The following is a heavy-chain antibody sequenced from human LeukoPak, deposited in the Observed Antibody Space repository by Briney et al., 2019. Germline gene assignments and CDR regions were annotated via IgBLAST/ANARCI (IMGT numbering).Heavy chain of an antibody. D-gene: IGHD6-19*01. CDR1: GFTFSSYG. CDR2: ISYDGSNK. Sequence: GGSRRLSCAASGFTFSSYGMHWVRQAPGKGLEWGAVISYDGSNKYYADSVKGRFTISRDNSKNTPYLQMNSLRAEDTAVYYCAKDKAVAGSHFDYWGQGTLVTVSS. J-gene: IGHJ4*02. V-gene: IGHV3-30*18. CDR3: AKDKAVAGSHFDY.